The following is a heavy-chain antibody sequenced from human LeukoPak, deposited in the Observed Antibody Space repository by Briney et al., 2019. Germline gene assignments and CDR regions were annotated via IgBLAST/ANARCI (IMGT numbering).Heavy chain of an antibody. D-gene: IGHD6-13*01. V-gene: IGHV1-18*01. CDR2: ISAYDANT. J-gene: IGHJ5*02. CDR3: ARDGRGHWDTSRWYLGNWFDP. CDR1: GYTFTSYG. Sequence: ASVKVSCKDSGYTFTSYGINWVRQAPGQGLEWMGWISAYDANTEYAQKLQGRVTMTTDTSTSTAYMEVRSLRSDDTAVYYCARDGRGHWDTSRWYLGNWFDPWGQGTLVTVSS.